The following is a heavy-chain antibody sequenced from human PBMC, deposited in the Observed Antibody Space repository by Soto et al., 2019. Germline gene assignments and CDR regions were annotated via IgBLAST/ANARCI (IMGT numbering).Heavy chain of an antibody. CDR1: GYTFTSYG. D-gene: IGHD3-22*01. Sequence: ASVKVSCKASGYTFTSYGISWVRQAPGQGLEWMGWISAYNGNTNYAQKLQGRVTMTTDTSTSTAYMELRSLRSDDTAVYYCGSLSPREGTYYYDPVDYGGQGPLAPASS. CDR2: ISAYNGNT. J-gene: IGHJ4*02. CDR3: GSLSPREGTYYYDPVDY. V-gene: IGHV1-18*01.